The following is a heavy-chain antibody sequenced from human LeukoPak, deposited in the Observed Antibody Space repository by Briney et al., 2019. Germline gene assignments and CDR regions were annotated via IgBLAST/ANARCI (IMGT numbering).Heavy chain of an antibody. Sequence: GGSLRLSCAASGFTVSSNYMSWVRQAPGKGLEWVSVIYSGGSTYYADSVKGRFTISRDNSKNTLYLQMNSLRAEDTAVYYCARDYCSGGNCYSGYFDFWGQGTLVTVSS. CDR1: GFTVSSNY. V-gene: IGHV3-66*01. CDR2: IYSGGST. J-gene: IGHJ4*02. CDR3: ARDYCSGGNCYSGYFDF. D-gene: IGHD2-15*01.